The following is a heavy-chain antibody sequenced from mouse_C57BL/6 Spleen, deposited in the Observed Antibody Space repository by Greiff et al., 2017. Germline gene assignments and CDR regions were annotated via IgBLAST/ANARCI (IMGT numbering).Heavy chain of an antibody. CDR2: IYPGDGDT. J-gene: IGHJ3*01. D-gene: IGHD2-4*01. V-gene: IGHV1-82*01. CDR1: GYAFSSSW. CDR3: ARGSYDYDEGFAY. Sequence: QVQLQQSGPELVKPGASVKISCKASGYAFSSSWMNWVKQRPGKGLEWIGRIYPGDGDTNYNGKFKGKATLTADKSSSTAYMQLSSLTSEDSAVYFCARGSYDYDEGFAYWGQGTLVTVSA.